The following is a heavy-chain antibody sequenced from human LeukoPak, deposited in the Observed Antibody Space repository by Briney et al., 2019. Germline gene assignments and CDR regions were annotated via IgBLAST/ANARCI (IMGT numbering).Heavy chain of an antibody. CDR1: GGTFSSYA. CDR3: ARGGGPVYKDAFDI. J-gene: IGHJ3*02. V-gene: IGHV1-69*05. CDR2: IIPIFGTA. Sequence: SVKVSCKASGGTFSSYAISWVRQAPGQGLEWMGGIIPIFGTANYAQKFQGRVTITTDESTSTAYMELSGLRSEDTAVYYCARGGGPVYKDAFDIWGQGTMVTVSS. D-gene: IGHD1-14*01.